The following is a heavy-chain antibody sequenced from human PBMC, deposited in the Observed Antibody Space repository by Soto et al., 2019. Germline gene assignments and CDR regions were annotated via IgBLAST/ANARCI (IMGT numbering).Heavy chain of an antibody. V-gene: IGHV3-30*03. CDR1: GFIFSGSG. J-gene: IGHJ4*02. CDR2: VSNDGIRK. CDR3: AGCVGVSMYDNSGKYES. D-gene: IGHD3-22*01. Sequence: QVQLVESGGGVVQPGRSLRLTCAASGFIFSGSGMHWVRQAPGKGLVWVALVSNDGIRKYYGDSLKGQFTISRDNDENTLYLQMNSLISENKAVYYCAGCVGVSMYDNSGKYESWGQGTLVTVSS.